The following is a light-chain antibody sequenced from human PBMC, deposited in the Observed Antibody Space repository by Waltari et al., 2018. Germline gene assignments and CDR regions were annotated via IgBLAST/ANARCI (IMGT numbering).Light chain of an antibody. J-gene: IGKJ3*01. CDR3: QQYYSYPLI. CDR1: QGISSY. Sequence: AIRITQSPSSLSASPGDRVTITCRESQGISSYLAWYQQKPGKAPKLLIYAASTLQSGVPSRFSGSGSGTDFTLTISCLQSEDFATYYCQQYYSYPLIFGPGTKVDIK. CDR2: AAS. V-gene: IGKV1-8*01.